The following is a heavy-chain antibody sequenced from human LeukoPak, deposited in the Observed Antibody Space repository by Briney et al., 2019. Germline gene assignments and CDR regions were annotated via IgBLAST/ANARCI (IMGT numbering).Heavy chain of an antibody. CDR2: IIPIFGTA. CDR3: ARDRDSSSWYPFDAFDI. D-gene: IGHD6-13*01. V-gene: IGHV1-69*06. CDR1: GGTFSSYA. J-gene: IGHJ3*02. Sequence: ASVKVSCKASGGTFSSYAISWVRQAPGQGLEWMGGIIPIFGTANYAQKFQGRVTITADKSTSTAYMELSSLRSEDTAVYYCARDRDSSSWYPFDAFDIWGQGTMVTVSS.